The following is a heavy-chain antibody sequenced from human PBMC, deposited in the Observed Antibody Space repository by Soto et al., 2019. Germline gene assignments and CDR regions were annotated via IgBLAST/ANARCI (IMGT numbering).Heavy chain of an antibody. D-gene: IGHD2-21*01. CDR3: AREGVGITQYYFDH. V-gene: IGHV1-2*02. CDR2: INPNSGVT. Sequence: XSVKVSCKASGYTFTGYFMHWVRQAPGQGLEWMGWINPNSGVTNSAQKFQGRVTMTRDTSISTAYMELSRLGSDDTAVYYCAREGVGITQYYFDHWGQGTLVTVSS. CDR1: GYTFTGYF. J-gene: IGHJ4*02.